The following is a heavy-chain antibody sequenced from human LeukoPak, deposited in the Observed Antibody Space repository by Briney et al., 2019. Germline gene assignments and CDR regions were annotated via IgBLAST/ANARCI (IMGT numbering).Heavy chain of an antibody. CDR1: GGSISSSSYY. CDR3: ATEYDFWSGYPSITGFDP. V-gene: IGHV4-39*01. D-gene: IGHD3-3*01. Sequence: SETLSLTCTVSGGSISSSSYYWGWIRQPPGKGLEWIGRIYYSGSTYYNPSLKSRVTISVDTSKNQFSLKLSSVTAADTAVYYCATEYDFWSGYPSITGFDPWGQGTLVTVSS. CDR2: IYYSGST. J-gene: IGHJ5*02.